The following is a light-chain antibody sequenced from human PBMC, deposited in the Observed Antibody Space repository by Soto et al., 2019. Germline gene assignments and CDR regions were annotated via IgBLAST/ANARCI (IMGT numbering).Light chain of an antibody. CDR2: GAS. CDR1: QSVSTSD. Sequence: EIVLTQSPGPLSLSPGERATLSSRASQSVSTSDLAWYQQKPGQAPMRLVYGASSRATGIPDRFSGSGSGTDVTLTISRLEPEDFAVYYCQHVGSSPSTFGQGTKLEIK. J-gene: IGKJ2*01. V-gene: IGKV3-20*01. CDR3: QHVGSSPST.